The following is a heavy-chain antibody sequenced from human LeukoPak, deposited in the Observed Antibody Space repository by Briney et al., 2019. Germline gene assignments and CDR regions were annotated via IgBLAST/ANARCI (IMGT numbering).Heavy chain of an antibody. CDR2: INPNSGGT. CDR1: GYTFTGYY. D-gene: IGHD6-19*01. J-gene: IGHJ4*02. CDR3: ARVLSGGIAVAGTFDY. V-gene: IGHV1-2*02. Sequence: RASVKVSCKASGYTFTGYYMHWVRQAPGQGLEWMGWINPNSGGTNYAQKFQGRVTMTRDTSISTAYMELSRLRSDDTAVYYCARVLSGGIAVAGTFDYWGLGTLVTVSS.